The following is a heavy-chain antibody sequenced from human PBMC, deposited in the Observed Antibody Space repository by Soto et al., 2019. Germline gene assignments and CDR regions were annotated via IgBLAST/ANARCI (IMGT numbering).Heavy chain of an antibody. CDR3: ARGGLEYYFYYGMDV. D-gene: IGHD3-16*01. Sequence: GGSLRLSCVASGFTFRSYGMHWVRQAPGKGLEWVAVIWYDGTKTYYADSVKGRFTISRDNSNNTVYLQMKSLRAEDTALYYCARGGLEYYFYYGMDVWGQGTTVTVSS. CDR2: IWYDGTKT. CDR1: GFTFRSYG. J-gene: IGHJ6*02. V-gene: IGHV3-33*01.